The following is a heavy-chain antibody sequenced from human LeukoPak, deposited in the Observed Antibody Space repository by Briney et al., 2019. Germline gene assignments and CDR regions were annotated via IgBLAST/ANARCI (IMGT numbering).Heavy chain of an antibody. D-gene: IGHD6-19*01. Sequence: SETLSLTCAVYGGSFSGYYWSWIRQPPGKGLEWIGEIKQGGSTNYNPSLKSRVTISVDTSKNQFSLKLSSVTAADTAVYYCARGKGYSSGWYVAGAFDIWGQGTMVTASS. V-gene: IGHV4-34*01. CDR1: GGSFSGYY. J-gene: IGHJ3*02. CDR2: IKQGGST. CDR3: ARGKGYSSGWYVAGAFDI.